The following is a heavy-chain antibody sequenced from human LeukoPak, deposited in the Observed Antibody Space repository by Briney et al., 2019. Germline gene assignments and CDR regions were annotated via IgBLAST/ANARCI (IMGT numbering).Heavy chain of an antibody. J-gene: IGHJ5*02. CDR3: ASSPRDDILTGFLSP. V-gene: IGHV1-46*01. CDR1: GYTFTSHN. CDR2: INPSGGST. D-gene: IGHD3-9*01. Sequence: GASVTVSCKASGYTFTSHNMHWVRQAPGQGLEWMGIINPSGGSTSYAQKFQGRVTMTRDTSTSTVYMELSSLRSEDTAVYYCASSPRDDILTGFLSPWGQGTLVTVSS.